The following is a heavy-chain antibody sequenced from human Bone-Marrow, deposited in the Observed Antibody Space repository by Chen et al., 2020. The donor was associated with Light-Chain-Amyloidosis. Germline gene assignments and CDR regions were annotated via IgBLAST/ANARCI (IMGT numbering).Heavy chain of an antibody. D-gene: IGHD5-18*01. V-gene: IGHV3-21*02. J-gene: IGHJ6*02. CDR1: GFTFGRHS. CDR3: VREVYDYNYGASYYYYSMDV. CDR2: ISTSSSYL. Sequence: EVQLVESGGGLVKPGGSLRLSCAASGFTFGRHSMHWVRQAPGKGLEWVSSISTSSSYLHYADSMKGRFTISRDNAKNALFLQMNSLRAEDTAVYYCVREVYDYNYGASYYYYSMDVWGQGTTVTVSS.